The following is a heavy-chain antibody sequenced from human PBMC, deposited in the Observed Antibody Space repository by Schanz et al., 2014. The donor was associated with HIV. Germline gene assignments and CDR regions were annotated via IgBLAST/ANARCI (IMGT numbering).Heavy chain of an antibody. J-gene: IGHJ5*01. CDR1: RLTFSGYS. CDR3: AKDLRANYYGPQVDWFDS. V-gene: IGHV3-21*01. Sequence: VELVESGGGVVQPGRSLRLACAGSRLTFSGYSMNWVRQAPGKGLEWVSSISSSSSYIFYADSVKGRFTISRDNANNSLYLQMNSLRAEDTAVYFCAKDLRANYYGPQVDWFDSWGQGTRVTVTS. D-gene: IGHD3-10*01. CDR2: ISSSSSYI.